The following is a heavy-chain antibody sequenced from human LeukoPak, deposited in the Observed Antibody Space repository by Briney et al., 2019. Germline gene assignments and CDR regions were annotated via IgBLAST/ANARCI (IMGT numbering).Heavy chain of an antibody. CDR3: ATLHCSSTSCYIYYYGMDV. D-gene: IGHD2-2*02. CDR1: GYTLTELS. J-gene: IGHJ6*02. Sequence: ASVKVSCKVSGYTLTELSMHWVRQAPGEGLEWMGGFDPEDGETIYAQKFQGRVTMTEDTSTDTAYMELSSLRSEDTAVYYCATLHCSSTSCYIYYYGMDVWGQGTTVTVSS. CDR2: FDPEDGET. V-gene: IGHV1-24*01.